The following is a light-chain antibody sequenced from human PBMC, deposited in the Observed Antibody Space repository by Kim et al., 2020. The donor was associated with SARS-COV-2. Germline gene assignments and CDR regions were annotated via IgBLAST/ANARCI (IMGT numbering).Light chain of an antibody. J-gene: IGKJ4*01. CDR3: HHRSDWPLT. Sequence: EIVLTQSPATLSLTPGERATLSCRASRSVSTFLAWYQQKSGQAPRLLIYDASNRATGIPPRFSGSGSGTDFTLTISSLEPDDFAVYYCHHRSDWPLTFGGGTKVEIK. CDR1: RSVSTF. V-gene: IGKV3-11*01. CDR2: DAS.